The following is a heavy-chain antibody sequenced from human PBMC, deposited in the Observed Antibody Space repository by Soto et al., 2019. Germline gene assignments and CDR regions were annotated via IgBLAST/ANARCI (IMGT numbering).Heavy chain of an antibody. CDR3: ASIVGATYFDY. V-gene: IGHV3-7*03. CDR1: GFTFSSYW. J-gene: IGHJ4*02. CDR2: IKQDGSEK. D-gene: IGHD1-26*01. Sequence: GGSPRLSCAASGFTFSSYWMSWVRQAPGKGLEWVANIKQDGSEKYYVDSVKGRFTISRDNAKNSLYLQMNSLRAEDTAVYYCASIVGATYFDYWGQGTLVTVSS.